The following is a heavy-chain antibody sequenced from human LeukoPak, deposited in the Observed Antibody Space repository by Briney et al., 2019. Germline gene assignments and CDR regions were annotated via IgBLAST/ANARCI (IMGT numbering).Heavy chain of an antibody. CDR2: ITSSSSII. Sequence: GGSLRLSCAASGFTFSTFAMSWVRQAPGKGLEWVSYITSSSSIIYYGDSVKGRFTVSRDNARNSQYLQMNSLRAEDTAVYYCARVGLWHYPLDSWGQGTLVTVSS. V-gene: IGHV3-48*01. J-gene: IGHJ4*02. D-gene: IGHD1-7*01. CDR1: GFTFSTFA. CDR3: ARVGLWHYPLDS.